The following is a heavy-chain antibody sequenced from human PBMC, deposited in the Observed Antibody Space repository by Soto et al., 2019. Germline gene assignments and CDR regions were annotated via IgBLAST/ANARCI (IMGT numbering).Heavy chain of an antibody. CDR3: ARSRFVVGVTEDYYGMDV. D-gene: IGHD2-15*01. J-gene: IGHJ6*02. V-gene: IGHV1-69*12. CDR2: VSPLFRTA. CDR1: GGTFSNSP. Sequence: QVQLVQSGAEVKKPGSSVKVSCKSSGGTFSNSPISWVRQAPGQGLEWMGGVSPLFRTANYAQKFQGRVTITADESTNTAYMELSSLRSGDTAVYYCARSRFVVGVTEDYYGMDVWGQGTTVTVAS.